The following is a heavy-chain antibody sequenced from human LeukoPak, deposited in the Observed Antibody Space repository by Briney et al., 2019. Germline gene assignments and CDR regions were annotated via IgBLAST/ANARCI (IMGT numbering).Heavy chain of an antibody. CDR2: IYYISNT. CDR1: GASVGSAGYH. J-gene: IGHJ4*02. D-gene: IGHD1-26*01. CDR3: ARTQSQSGSYRYYFGY. Sequence: SETLSLTCAVSGASVGSAGYHWSWIRQPPGGGLEWIGYIYYISNTNYNPSLKSRVTMSVDPSKNQFSLKLNSVTAADTAVYYCARTQSQSGSYRYYFGYWGQGTLVTVSS. V-gene: IGHV4-61*08.